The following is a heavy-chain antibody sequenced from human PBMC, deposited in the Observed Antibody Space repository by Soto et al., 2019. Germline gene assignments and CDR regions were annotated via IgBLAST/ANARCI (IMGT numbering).Heavy chain of an antibody. CDR3: ARHLAPYYYDSSGYFGSFGAFDI. Sequence: HGESLKISCKGSGYSFTSYWIGWVRQMPGKGLEWMGIIYPGDSDTRYSPSFQGQVTISADKSISTAYLQWSSLKASDTAMYYCARHLAPYYYDSSGYFGSFGAFDIWGQGTMVTVSS. V-gene: IGHV5-51*01. CDR1: GYSFTSYW. J-gene: IGHJ3*02. D-gene: IGHD3-22*01. CDR2: IYPGDSDT.